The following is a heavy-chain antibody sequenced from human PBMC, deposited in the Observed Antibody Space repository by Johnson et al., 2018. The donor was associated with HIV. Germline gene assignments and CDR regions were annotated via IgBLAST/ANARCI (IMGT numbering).Heavy chain of an antibody. CDR3: ARDRYCSGGVCDAFDI. J-gene: IGHJ3*02. V-gene: IGHV3-30*04. CDR2: ISYDANNE. Sequence: VQVVESGRGVVQPGTSLRLSCAASGFTFSSYAVHWVRQAPGKGLEWVALISYDANNEYYADSVRGRFTISRDNSKNTLYLQMNSLRAEDTAVYYCARDRYCSGGVCDAFDIWGQGTMVAISS. CDR1: GFTFSSYA. D-gene: IGHD2-8*02.